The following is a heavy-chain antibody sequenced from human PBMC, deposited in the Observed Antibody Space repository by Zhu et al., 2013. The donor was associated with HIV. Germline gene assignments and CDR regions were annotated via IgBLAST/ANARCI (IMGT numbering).Heavy chain of an antibody. J-gene: IGHJ4*02. CDR1: GYTFTSYG. V-gene: IGHV1-2*02. CDR2: INPNSGAT. Sequence: QIQLVQSGAEVKKPGASVKVSCKASGYTFTSYGISWVRQAPGQGLEWMGWINPNSGATNYAQKFQGRVTMTGATSISTAYMELSRLRSDDTAVYFCARDSPYYDFWSDPKGGYFDYVGPGNPGHRLL. CDR3: ARDSPYYDFWSDPKGGYFDY. D-gene: IGHD3-3*01.